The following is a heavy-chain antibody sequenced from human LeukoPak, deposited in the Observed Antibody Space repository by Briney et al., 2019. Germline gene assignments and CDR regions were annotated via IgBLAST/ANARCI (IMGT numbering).Heavy chain of an antibody. J-gene: IGHJ4*02. V-gene: IGHV3-48*03. CDR3: VGRFRE. Sequence: GGSLRLSCVGSGLTFSGFEMNWVRQAPGKGLEWVSYISADGTTKSYADSVKGRFTISRDYAKNSLYLQMNSLRGEDTAIYYCVGRFREWGQGTLVTVSS. CDR1: GLTFSGFE. D-gene: IGHD5-24*01. CDR2: ISADGTTK.